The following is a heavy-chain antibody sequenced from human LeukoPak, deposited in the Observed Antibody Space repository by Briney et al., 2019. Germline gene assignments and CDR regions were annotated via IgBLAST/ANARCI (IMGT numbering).Heavy chain of an antibody. J-gene: IGHJ4*02. Sequence: SETLSLTCTVSGDSISSYYWSWIRQPPGKGLEWIGYIYYSGSTNYNPSLKSRVTISVDTSKNQFSLKLSSVTAADTAVYYCARDRAPYYDSSGSYFDYWGQGTLVTVSS. CDR3: ARDRAPYYDSSGSYFDY. CDR2: IYYSGST. D-gene: IGHD3-22*01. CDR1: GDSISSYY. V-gene: IGHV4-59*12.